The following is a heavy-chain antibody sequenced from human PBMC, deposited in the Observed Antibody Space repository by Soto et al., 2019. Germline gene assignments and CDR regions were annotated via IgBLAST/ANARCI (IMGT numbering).Heavy chain of an antibody. Sequence: SETLSLTCAVSGGSISSSNWWSWVRQPPGKGLEWIGEIYHSGSTNYNPSLKSRVTISVDKSKNQFSLKLSSVTAADTAVYYCARDRGIAAETYYYCGMDVWGQGTTVTVSS. CDR3: ARDRGIAAETYYYCGMDV. D-gene: IGHD6-13*01. CDR2: IYHSGST. V-gene: IGHV4-4*02. CDR1: GGSISSSNW. J-gene: IGHJ6*02.